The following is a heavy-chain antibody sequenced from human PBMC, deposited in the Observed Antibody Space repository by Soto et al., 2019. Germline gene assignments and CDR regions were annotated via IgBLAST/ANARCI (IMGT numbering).Heavy chain of an antibody. CDR3: AKLNCPGGDFWSGYYTAYYYYMDV. Sequence: GGSLRLSCAASGFTFSSYAMSWVRQAPGKGLEWVSAISGSGGSTYYADTVKGRFTISRDNSKNTLYLQMNCLRAEDTAVYYCAKLNCPGGDFWSGYYTAYYYYMDVWGKGTTVTVSS. CDR2: ISGSGGST. D-gene: IGHD3-3*01. J-gene: IGHJ6*03. V-gene: IGHV3-23*01. CDR1: GFTFSSYA.